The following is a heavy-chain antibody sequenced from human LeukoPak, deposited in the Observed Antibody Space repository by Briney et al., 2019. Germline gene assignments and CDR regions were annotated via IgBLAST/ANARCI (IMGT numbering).Heavy chain of an antibody. CDR2: IYYTGTT. CDR3: ARTGYYYYGMDV. J-gene: IGHJ6*02. D-gene: IGHD1-14*01. Sequence: PSETLSLTCTVSAGSISSYYWNWLRQSPGKGLEWIGYIYYTGTTKYNPSLTSRVTISIDTSKNQFSLKLSSVTAADTAVYYCARTGYYYYGMDVWGQGTTVTVSS. CDR1: AGSISSYY. V-gene: IGHV4-59*08.